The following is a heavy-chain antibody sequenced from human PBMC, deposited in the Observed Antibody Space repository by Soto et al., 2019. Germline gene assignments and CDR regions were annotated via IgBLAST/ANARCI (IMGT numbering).Heavy chain of an antibody. J-gene: IGHJ4*02. CDR1: GCPFNNAW. CDR3: TTDLPWSYGALGY. V-gene: IGHV3-15*01. D-gene: IGHD1-26*01. Sequence: PGGSLRLCCEPSGCPFNNAWMTWVRQAPGKGLEWVGRIKSETDGGTTDYASPVKGRFTISRDDSKNTLYVQMDSLKTEDAAMYYCTTDLPWSYGALGYWGQGT. CDR2: IKSETDGGTT.